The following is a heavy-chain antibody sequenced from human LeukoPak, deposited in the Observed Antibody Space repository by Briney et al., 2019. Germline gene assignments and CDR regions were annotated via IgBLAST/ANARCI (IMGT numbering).Heavy chain of an antibody. J-gene: IGHJ5*02. CDR2: INSDGINT. CDR1: GFSFSSFG. V-gene: IGHV3-74*01. CDR3: ARDLGQYYDTSDNWFGP. Sequence: GGTLRLSCAASGFSFSSFGMSWVRQAPGKGLVWVSRINSDGINTSYADSVKGRFTISRDNAKNTLNLQMNSLRAEDTAVYYCARDLGQYYDTSDNWFGPWGQGTLVTVSS. D-gene: IGHD3-22*01.